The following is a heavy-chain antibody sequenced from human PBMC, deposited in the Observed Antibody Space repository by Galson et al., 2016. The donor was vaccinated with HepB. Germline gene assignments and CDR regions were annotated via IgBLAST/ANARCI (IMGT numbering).Heavy chain of an antibody. D-gene: IGHD6-6*01. CDR2: ISRSGDRV. Sequence: FLRLSCAVSGFTFSIYAMSWVRQAPGKGLEWVSAISRSGDRVYYAYSVKGRFTISRDNSKNPLYLQMNRPRAEDAAVYYCAKDGGPEFGGSSRAPYYCDYWGQGTLVTVSS. J-gene: IGHJ4*02. CDR1: GFTFSIYA. V-gene: IGHV3-23*01. CDR3: AKDGGPEFGGSSRAPYYCDY.